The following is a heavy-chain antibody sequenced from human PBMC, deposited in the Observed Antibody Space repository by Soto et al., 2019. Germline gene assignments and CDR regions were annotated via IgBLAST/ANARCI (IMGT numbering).Heavy chain of an antibody. V-gene: IGHV3-23*01. Sequence: GGSLRLSCAASGFTFSSYAMSWVRQAPGKGLEWVSAISGSGGSTYYADSVKGRFTISRDNSKNTLYLQMNSLRAEDTAVYYCAKDSTSQLFGVVIMVYWGQGTLVTVSS. D-gene: IGHD3-3*01. CDR1: GFTFSSYA. CDR2: ISGSGGST. CDR3: AKDSTSQLFGVVIMVY. J-gene: IGHJ4*02.